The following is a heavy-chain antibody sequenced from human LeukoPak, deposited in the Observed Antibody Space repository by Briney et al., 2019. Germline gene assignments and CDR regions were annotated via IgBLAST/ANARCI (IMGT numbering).Heavy chain of an antibody. J-gene: IGHJ5*02. CDR2: IYYSGST. Sequence: SETLSLTCTVSGGSISSYYWSWIRQPPGKGLEWIGYIYYSGSTNYNPSLKSRVTISVDTSKNQFSLKLSSVSAADTAVYYCARAESAPGYSYGSWGQGTLVTVSS. CDR1: GGSISSYY. CDR3: ARAESAPGYSYGS. V-gene: IGHV4-59*01. D-gene: IGHD5-18*01.